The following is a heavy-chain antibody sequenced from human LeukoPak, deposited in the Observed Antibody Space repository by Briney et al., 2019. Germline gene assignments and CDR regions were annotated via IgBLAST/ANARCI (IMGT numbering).Heavy chain of an antibody. V-gene: IGHV4-34*01. Sequence: SETLSLTCAVYGGSFSGYYWSWIRQPPGKGLEWIGEINHSGSTNYNPPLKSRVTISVDTSKNQFSLKLSSVTAADTAVYYCARSPYYDFWSGYYTGYYYGMDVWGQGTTVTVSS. CDR1: GGSFSGYY. CDR3: ARSPYYDFWSGYYTGYYYGMDV. J-gene: IGHJ6*02. D-gene: IGHD3-3*01. CDR2: INHSGST.